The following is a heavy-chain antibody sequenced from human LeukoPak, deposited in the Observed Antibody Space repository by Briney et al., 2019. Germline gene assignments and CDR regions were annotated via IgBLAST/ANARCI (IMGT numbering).Heavy chain of an antibody. CDR2: INHSGST. D-gene: IGHD6-19*01. Sequence: KSSETLSLTCAVYGGSFSGYYWSWIRQTPGKGLEWIGEINHSGSTNYNPSLKSRVTISVDTSKNQFSLKLSSVTAADTAVYYCARAVAGTASSHAWFDPWGQGTLVTVSS. J-gene: IGHJ5*02. V-gene: IGHV4-34*01. CDR1: GGSFSGYY. CDR3: ARAVAGTASSHAWFDP.